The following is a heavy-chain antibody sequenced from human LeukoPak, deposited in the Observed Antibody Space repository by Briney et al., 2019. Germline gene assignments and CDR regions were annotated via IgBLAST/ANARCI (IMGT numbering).Heavy chain of an antibody. J-gene: IGHJ5*02. Sequence: GGSLRLPCAASGFTFSTYWMTWIRQAPGKGLEWVATINQDGSDKYYVDSVKGRFTISRDNAENSLYLQMNSLRAEDTAVYYCARYSISFAWLDPWGQGTLVTVSS. CDR2: INQDGSDK. CDR3: ARYSISFAWLDP. CDR1: GFTFSTYW. D-gene: IGHD6-6*01. V-gene: IGHV3-7*01.